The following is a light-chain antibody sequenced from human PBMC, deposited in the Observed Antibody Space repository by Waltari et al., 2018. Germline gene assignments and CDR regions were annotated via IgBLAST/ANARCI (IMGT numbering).Light chain of an antibody. V-gene: IGLV4-69*01. J-gene: IGLJ3*02. CDR1: RGHSSYA. CDR2: LNSDGSH. Sequence: QLVLTQSPSASASLGASVTLTCPLRRGHSSYAIAWHQQQPEKGPRYLMKLNSDGSHSKGDGIPDRFSGSSSGAERYLTISSLQSEDEADYYCQTWGTGIDWVFGGGTKLTVL. CDR3: QTWGTGIDWV.